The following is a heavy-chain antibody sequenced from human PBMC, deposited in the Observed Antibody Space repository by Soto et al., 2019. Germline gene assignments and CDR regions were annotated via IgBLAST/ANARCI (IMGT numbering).Heavy chain of an antibody. CDR1: GFTFSSYA. V-gene: IGHV3-23*01. J-gene: IGHJ4*02. Sequence: EVQLLQSGGGLVQPGGSLRLSCAASGFTFSSYAMSWVRQAPGKGLEWVSTISGTGGSTYYPDSVKGRFTISRDNSKNTVYLQMNSLRAEDAAVYYCAKEMTSCYYLFDYWGQGTLVTVSS. D-gene: IGHD3-22*01. CDR3: AKEMTSCYYLFDY. CDR2: ISGTGGST.